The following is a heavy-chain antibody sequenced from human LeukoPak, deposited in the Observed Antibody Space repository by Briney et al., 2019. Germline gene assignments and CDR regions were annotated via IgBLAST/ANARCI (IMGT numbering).Heavy chain of an antibody. D-gene: IGHD5-12*01. V-gene: IGHV3-30*18. CDR1: GFTFSSYG. J-gene: IGHJ4*02. Sequence: PGGSLRLSCAASGFTFSSYGMHWVRQAPGKGLEWVAVISYDGSNKYYADSVKGRFTISRDNSKNTLYLQMNSLRAEDTAVYYCAKLVDIVATPGDYWGQGTLVTVSS. CDR3: AKLVDIVATPGDY. CDR2: ISYDGSNK.